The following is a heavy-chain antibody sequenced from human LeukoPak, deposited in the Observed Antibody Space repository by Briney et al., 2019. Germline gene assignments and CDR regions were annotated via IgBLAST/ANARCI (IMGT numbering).Heavy chain of an antibody. CDR2: IYYSGTT. D-gene: IGHD6-19*01. CDR3: ARRPASSGSSYYFDY. CDR1: GVSISSSNSY. J-gene: IGHJ4*02. Sequence: PSETLSLTCTVSGVSISSSNSYWGWIRQPPGKGLEWIGSIYYSGTTYYNPSLKSRVTISVDTSKNQFSLKLTSVTAADTAVYYCARRPASSGSSYYFDYWGQGTLVTVSS. V-gene: IGHV4-39*01.